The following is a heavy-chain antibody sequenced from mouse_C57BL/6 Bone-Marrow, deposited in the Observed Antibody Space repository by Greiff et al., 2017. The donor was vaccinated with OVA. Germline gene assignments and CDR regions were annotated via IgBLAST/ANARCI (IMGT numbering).Heavy chain of an antibody. V-gene: IGHV1-61*01. J-gene: IGHJ1*03. CDR1: GYTFTSYW. CDR3: ARCERLLPWYFDV. D-gene: IGHD1-1*01. Sequence: QVQLQQPGAELVRPGSSVKLSCKASGYTFTSYWMDWVKQRPGQGLEWIGNIYPSDSETHYNQKFKDKATLTVDKASSTAYMQLSSLTSEDSAVYYCARCERLLPWYFDVWGTGTTVTVSS. CDR2: IYPSDSET.